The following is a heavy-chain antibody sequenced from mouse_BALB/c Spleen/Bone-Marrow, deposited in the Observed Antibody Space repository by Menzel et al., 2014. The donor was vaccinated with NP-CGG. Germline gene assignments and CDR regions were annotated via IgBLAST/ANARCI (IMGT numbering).Heavy chain of an antibody. V-gene: IGHV14-3*02. CDR2: IDPASGNT. D-gene: IGHD2-14*01. Sequence: VQLQQSGAELVKPGASVKLSCTASGFNIKDTYLHWVKQRPEQGLDWIGRIDPASGNTKYDPKLQGKATITADTSSNTAYLQLGSLTSEDTAVYYCASYRYGWYFDVWGAGTTVTVSS. CDR1: GFNIKDTY. J-gene: IGHJ1*01. CDR3: ASYRYGWYFDV.